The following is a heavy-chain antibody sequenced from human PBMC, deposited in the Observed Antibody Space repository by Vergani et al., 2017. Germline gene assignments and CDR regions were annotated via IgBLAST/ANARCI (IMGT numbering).Heavy chain of an antibody. D-gene: IGHD3-10*01. J-gene: IGHJ4*02. CDR2: IYPGDSDT. CDR1: GYSFTSYW. V-gene: IGHV5-51*01. Sequence: VQLVQSGAEVKKPGESLKISCKGSGYSFTSYWIGWVRQMPGKGLEWMGIIYPGDSDTRYSPSFQGQVTISADKSISTAYLQWSSLKASDTAMYYCARDPIVRGAPAPLGDWGQGTLVTVSS. CDR3: ARDPIVRGAPAPLGD.